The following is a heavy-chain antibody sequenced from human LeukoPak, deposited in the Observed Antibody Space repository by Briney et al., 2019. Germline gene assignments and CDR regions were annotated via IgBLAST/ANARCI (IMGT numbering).Heavy chain of an antibody. V-gene: IGHV3-23*01. D-gene: IGHD6-19*01. CDR2: ISGSGGST. J-gene: IGHJ5*02. CDR1: GFTFSSYA. Sequence: GGSLRLSCAASGFTFSSYAMSWVRQAPGKGLKWVSAISGSGGSTYYADSVKGRFTISRDNSKNTLYLQMNSLRAEDTAVYYCAKDPNSSGWYLNWFDPWGQGTLVTVSS. CDR3: AKDPNSSGWYLNWFDP.